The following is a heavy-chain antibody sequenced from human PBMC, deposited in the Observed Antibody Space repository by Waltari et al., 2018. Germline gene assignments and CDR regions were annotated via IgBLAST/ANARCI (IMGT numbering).Heavy chain of an antibody. J-gene: IGHJ6*03. CDR1: GGSISSSY. D-gene: IGHD3-10*01. Sequence: QVQLQESGPGLVKPSETLSLTCTVSGGSISSSYWSWIRQPPGKGLEWIGYIYYSGSTNYNPSLKSRVTISVDTSKNQFSLKLSSVTAADTAVYYCAREDYYGSGSYSRRYYYYYMDVWGKGTTVTVSS. V-gene: IGHV4-59*01. CDR2: IYYSGST. CDR3: AREDYYGSGSYSRRYYYYYMDV.